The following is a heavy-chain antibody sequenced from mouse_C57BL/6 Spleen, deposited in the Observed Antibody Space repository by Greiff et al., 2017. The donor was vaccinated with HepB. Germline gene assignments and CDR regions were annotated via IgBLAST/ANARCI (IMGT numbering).Heavy chain of an antibody. CDR1: GYAFSSSW. Sequence: VQLQQSGPELVKPGASVKISCKASGYAFSSSWMNWVKQRPGKGLEWIGRIYPGDGDTNYNGKFKGKATLTADKSSSTAYMQLSSLTSEDSAVYVCARSDYGSRFAYWGQGTLVTVSA. V-gene: IGHV1-82*01. D-gene: IGHD1-1*01. J-gene: IGHJ3*01. CDR2: IYPGDGDT. CDR3: ARSDYGSRFAY.